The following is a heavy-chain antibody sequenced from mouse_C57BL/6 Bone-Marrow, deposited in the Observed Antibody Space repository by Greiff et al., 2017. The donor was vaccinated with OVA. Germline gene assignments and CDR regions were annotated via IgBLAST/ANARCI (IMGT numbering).Heavy chain of an antibody. CDR1: GYTFTSYW. D-gene: IGHD1-1*01. Sequence: QVQLQQSGAELVKPGASVKLSCKASGYTFTSYWMQWVKQRPGQGLEWIGEIDPSDSYTNYNQKFKGKATLTVDTSSSTAYMQLSSLTSEDSAVYYCARVGYYGSSPSFDYWGQGTTLTVSS. J-gene: IGHJ2*01. CDR2: IDPSDSYT. V-gene: IGHV1-50*01. CDR3: ARVGYYGSSPSFDY.